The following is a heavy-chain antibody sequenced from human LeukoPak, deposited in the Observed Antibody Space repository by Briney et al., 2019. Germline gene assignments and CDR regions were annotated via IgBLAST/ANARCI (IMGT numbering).Heavy chain of an antibody. V-gene: IGHV1-3*03. D-gene: IGHD2-15*01. Sequence: GASVKVSCKASGYIFTTYAIHWVRQAPGQRPEWMGWINADNGNTKYSPGFQGRVTISKDTSASTAYMELSSLRSDDRAIYYCARGRGTSGSNRDFYYYYYMDVWALGPRSLSP. CDR3: ARGRGTSGSNRDFYYYYYMDV. CDR2: INADNGNT. CDR1: GYIFTTYA. J-gene: IGHJ6*03.